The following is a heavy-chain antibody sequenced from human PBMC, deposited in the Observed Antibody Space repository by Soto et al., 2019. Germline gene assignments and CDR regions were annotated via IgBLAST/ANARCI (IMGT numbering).Heavy chain of an antibody. D-gene: IGHD5-12*01. CDR3: ARDRKRWLRSLTPFDY. Sequence: GGSLRLSCAASGFTFSSYGMHWVRQAPGKGLEWVAVIWYDGSNKYYADSVKGRFTISRDNSKNTLYLQMNSLRAEDTAVYYCARDRKRWLRSLTPFDYWGQGTLVTVSS. CDR2: IWYDGSNK. V-gene: IGHV3-33*01. J-gene: IGHJ4*02. CDR1: GFTFSSYG.